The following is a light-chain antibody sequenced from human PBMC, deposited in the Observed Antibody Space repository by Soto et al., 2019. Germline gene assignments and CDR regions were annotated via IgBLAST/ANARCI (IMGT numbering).Light chain of an antibody. V-gene: IGKV1-5*01. J-gene: IGKJ2*01. CDR1: QSISSW. CDR2: DAS. Sequence: DIQMTQSPSTLSASVGDRVTITCRASQSISSWLAWYQQKPGNAPKLLIYDASSLERGVPSRFSGSGSGTEFTLTISSLQPDDFATYYCQQYNSYRYTFGQGTKVDIQ. CDR3: QQYNSYRYT.